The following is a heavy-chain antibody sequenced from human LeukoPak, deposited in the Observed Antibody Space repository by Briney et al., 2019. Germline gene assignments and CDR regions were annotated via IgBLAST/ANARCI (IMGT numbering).Heavy chain of an antibody. CDR3: ARVQTKALIDY. CDR2: IYTSGST. Sequence: SETLSLTCTVSGGSISSGSYYWSWIRQPAGKGLEWIGRIYTSGSTNYNPSLKSRVTISVDTSKNQFSLKLSSVTAADTAVYYCARVQTKALIDYWGQGTLVTVSS. J-gene: IGHJ4*02. CDR1: GGSISSGSYY. V-gene: IGHV4-61*02. D-gene: IGHD6-6*01.